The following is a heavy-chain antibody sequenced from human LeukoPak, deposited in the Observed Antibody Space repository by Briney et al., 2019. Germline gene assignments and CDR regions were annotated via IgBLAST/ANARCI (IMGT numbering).Heavy chain of an antibody. V-gene: IGHV3-21*01. J-gene: IGHJ3*02. CDR2: ISSSNIYI. CDR3: ATDLRVPWYNWNYDGATNAFDI. D-gene: IGHD1-7*01. CDR1: GFTFSSYS. Sequence: GGSLRLSCAASGFTFSSYSMNWVRQAPGKGLEWVSSISSSNIYIYYADSVKGRFTISRDNAKNSLYLQMNSLRAEDTAVYYCATDLRVPWYNWNYDGATNAFDIWGQGTMVTVSS.